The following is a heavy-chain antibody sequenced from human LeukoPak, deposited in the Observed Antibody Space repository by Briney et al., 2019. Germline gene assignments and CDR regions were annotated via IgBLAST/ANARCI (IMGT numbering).Heavy chain of an antibody. CDR3: AINPPAGCSGGSCPLDY. D-gene: IGHD2-15*01. CDR1: GFTFSSYS. CDR2: ITSSSSYI. Sequence: GGSLRLSCTASGFTFSSYSMNWVRQAPGKGLEWVSSITSSSSYIYYADSVKGRFTISRDNAKNSLDLQMNSLRAEDTAVYYCAINPPAGCSGGSCPLDYWGQGTLVTVSS. J-gene: IGHJ4*02. V-gene: IGHV3-21*01.